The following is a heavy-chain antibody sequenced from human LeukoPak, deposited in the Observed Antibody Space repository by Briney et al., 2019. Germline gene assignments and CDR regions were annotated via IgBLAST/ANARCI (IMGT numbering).Heavy chain of an antibody. J-gene: IGHJ4*02. D-gene: IGHD6-19*01. CDR1: GFTFSSYS. CDR2: ISSSRSYI. CDR3: ARDQRDSGCLDY. Sequence: PGGSLRLSCAASGFTFSSYSMNWVRQAPGKGLEWVSSISSSRSYIYYAESMKGRFTISRDNAKNSLYLQMNSLRAEDTAVYYCARDQRDSGCLDYWGQGTLVTVSS. V-gene: IGHV3-21*01.